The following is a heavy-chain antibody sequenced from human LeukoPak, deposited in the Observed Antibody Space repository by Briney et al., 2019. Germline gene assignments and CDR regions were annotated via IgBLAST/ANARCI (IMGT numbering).Heavy chain of an antibody. CDR1: GGSVSSGRDY. CDR2: IYYSGSI. Sequence: PETLSLTCTVSGGSVSSGRDYWAWIRQPPGKGLEWIGHIYYSGSIYYNPSLKSRVTMSVDTSKSQFSLKLSSVTAVDTAVYYCARKATTGPTKAAFDIWGQGTMVTVSS. CDR3: ARKATTGPTKAAFDI. V-gene: IGHV4-39*07. J-gene: IGHJ3*02. D-gene: IGHD4-17*01.